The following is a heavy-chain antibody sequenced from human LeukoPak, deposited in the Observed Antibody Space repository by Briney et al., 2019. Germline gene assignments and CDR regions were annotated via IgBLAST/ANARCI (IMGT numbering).Heavy chain of an antibody. CDR3: AKGSASSRPYYFDY. CDR2: ISGSGDNT. Sequence: PGGSLRLSCAASGFTFSSYAMSWVRQAPGKGLEWVSGISGSGDNTYYADSVKGRFTISRDNSKNTLDLQMSSLRAEDTAVYYCAKGSASSRPYYFDYWGQGALVTVSS. J-gene: IGHJ4*02. D-gene: IGHD2-15*01. V-gene: IGHV3-23*01. CDR1: GFTFSSYA.